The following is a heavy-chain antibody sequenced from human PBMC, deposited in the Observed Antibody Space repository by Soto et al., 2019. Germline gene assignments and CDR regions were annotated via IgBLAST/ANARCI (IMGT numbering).Heavy chain of an antibody. CDR3: ALRSMAVVPEY. Sequence: QVQLQESGPGLVKPSETLSLTCAVSGDSISSYYCMWIRQPPGKGLESIGYLYYGRSANYNPSLRSRVTLSVDTSTNQCSLTLSSMTAADTAVYYRALRSMAVVPEYWGQGTLVTVSS. D-gene: IGHD3-22*01. V-gene: IGHV4-59*01. J-gene: IGHJ4*02. CDR2: LYYGRSA. CDR1: GDSISSYY.